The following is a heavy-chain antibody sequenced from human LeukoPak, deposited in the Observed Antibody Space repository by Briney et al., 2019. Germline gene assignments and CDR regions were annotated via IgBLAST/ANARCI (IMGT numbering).Heavy chain of an antibody. CDR1: GFTFSNSA. Sequence: GGSLGLSCAGSGFTFSNSAMSWVRQAPGKGLEWVSGISGSGDSTYYADSVKGRFTISRDNSKNTLYVQMNSLRAEDTAVYYCARERIAVAGTELHYWGQGTLVSVSS. CDR3: ARERIAVAGTELHY. V-gene: IGHV3-23*01. CDR2: ISGSGDST. D-gene: IGHD6-19*01. J-gene: IGHJ4*02.